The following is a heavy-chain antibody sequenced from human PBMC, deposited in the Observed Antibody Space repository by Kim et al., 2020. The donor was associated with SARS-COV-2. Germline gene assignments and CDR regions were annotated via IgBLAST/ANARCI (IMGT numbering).Heavy chain of an antibody. J-gene: IGHJ4*02. V-gene: IGHV1-69*02. D-gene: IGHD1-26*01. CDR3: ARPRTGYSSRYDY. Sequence: YAQKSQGRVTITADRATSTAYMERSSLRSEDTAVYYCARPRTGYSSRYDYWGQGTLVTVSS.